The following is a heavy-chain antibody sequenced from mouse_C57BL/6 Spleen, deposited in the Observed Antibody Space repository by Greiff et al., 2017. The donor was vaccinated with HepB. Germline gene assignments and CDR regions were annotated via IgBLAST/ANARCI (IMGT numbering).Heavy chain of an antibody. V-gene: IGHV1-53*01. J-gene: IGHJ2*01. Sequence: VQLQQPGTELVKPGASVKLSCKASGYTFTSYWMHWVKQRPGQGLEWIGNINPSNGGTNYNEKFKSKATLTVDKSSGTAYMQLSSLTSEDSAVYYCAREGGYYYGSSGYFDYWGQGTTLTVSS. CDR1: GYTFTSYW. CDR3: AREGGYYYGSSGYFDY. CDR2: INPSNGGT. D-gene: IGHD1-1*01.